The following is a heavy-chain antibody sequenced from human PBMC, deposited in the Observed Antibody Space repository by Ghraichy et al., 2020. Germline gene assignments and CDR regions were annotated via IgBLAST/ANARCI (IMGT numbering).Heavy chain of an antibody. CDR2: IYYGGSA. Sequence: SETLSLTCGVSGGSISTGGYSWTWIRQAPGKGLEWIGYIYYGGSAHHNPSLKSRVTISVDGSRNRFSLDVTSVTAADAAVYYCAVLAPHGVDVWGQGTTVAVSS. D-gene: IGHD3-3*01. J-gene: IGHJ6*02. CDR3: AVLAPHGVDV. CDR1: GGSISTGGYS. V-gene: IGHV4-30-2*01.